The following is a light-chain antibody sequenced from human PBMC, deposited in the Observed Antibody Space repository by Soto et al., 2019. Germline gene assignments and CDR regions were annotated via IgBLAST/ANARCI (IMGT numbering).Light chain of an antibody. V-gene: IGLV2-14*01. J-gene: IGLJ2*01. CDR1: SSDVGGYNY. Sequence: QSVLTQPASVSGSPGQSITISCTVTSSDVGGYNYVSWYQQHPGKAPKVMIYDVSNRPSGVSNRFSGSKSGNTASLTISGLQAEDEADYYCSSYTSSSTLVVFGGGTKVTVL. CDR3: SSYTSSSTLVV. CDR2: DVS.